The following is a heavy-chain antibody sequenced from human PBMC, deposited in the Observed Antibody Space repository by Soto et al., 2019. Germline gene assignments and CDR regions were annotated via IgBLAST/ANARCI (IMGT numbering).Heavy chain of an antibody. J-gene: IGHJ5*02. V-gene: IGHV1-18*04. Sequence: QVQLVQSGAEVKKPGASVKVSCKASGYNFMRYGFTWVRQAPGQGLEGMGWINGDNGETKYPQKIQGRVTMTTDTSTSTVYMELRSLPSDDTAVYYCARWISGGYSDWFDPWGHGTLVTVSS. CDR3: ARWISGGYSDWFDP. D-gene: IGHD1-26*01. CDR2: INGDNGET. CDR1: GYNFMRYG.